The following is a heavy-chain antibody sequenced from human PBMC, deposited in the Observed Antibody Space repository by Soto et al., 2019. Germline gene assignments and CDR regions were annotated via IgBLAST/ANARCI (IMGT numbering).Heavy chain of an antibody. J-gene: IGHJ5*02. CDR3: ATSTWFDP. CDR1: GGSISSSTYY. CDR2: FFIGGNT. Sequence: TLSLTCTVSGGSISSSTYYWGWMRQPPGKGLEWIASFFIGGNTYYNPSLKSRVTISVDTSKNQFSLKLSSVTAADTAVYYCATSTWFDPWGQGTLVTVSS. V-gene: IGHV4-39*01. D-gene: IGHD2-2*01.